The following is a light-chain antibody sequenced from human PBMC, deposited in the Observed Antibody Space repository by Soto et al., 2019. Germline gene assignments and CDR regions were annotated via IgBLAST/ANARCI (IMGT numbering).Light chain of an antibody. CDR2: DVS. V-gene: IGLV2-14*04. J-gene: IGLJ1*01. CDR1: SSDVGGYNY. CDR3: SSYTTSSTYV. Sequence: SRSPRSSNHIIKNGTSSDVGGYNYVSWHQQHPGKVPKLMIYDVSYRPSGVSNRFSGSKSGNTASLTISGLQAEDEAGYYCSSYTTSSTYVFGTGTKVTVL.